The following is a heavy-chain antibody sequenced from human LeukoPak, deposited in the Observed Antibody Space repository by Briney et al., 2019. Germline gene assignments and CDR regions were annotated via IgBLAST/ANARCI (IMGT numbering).Heavy chain of an antibody. CDR2: ITPDGTST. Sequence: GGSLRLSCAASGFTFSSYAMSWVRQAPGKGLEWVSRITPDGTSTTYADSVKGRFTISRDNAKNTLYVQMNSLRAEDTAVYYCARGAFGVYAFDIWGQGTMVTVSS. D-gene: IGHD3-3*01. J-gene: IGHJ3*02. V-gene: IGHV3-74*01. CDR3: ARGAFGVYAFDI. CDR1: GFTFSSYA.